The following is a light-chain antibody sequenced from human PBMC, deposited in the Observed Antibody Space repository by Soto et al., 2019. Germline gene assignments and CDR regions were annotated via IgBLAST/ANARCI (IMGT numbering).Light chain of an antibody. J-gene: IGKJ5*01. CDR2: SAS. Sequence: PGERATLSCRASRTVDGNYLAWYHQKPGQAPRLLIHSASTRAPGIPDRFSASGAGTDFTLTINRLEPEDFAVYYCQQYGSSITFGQGTRLEIK. CDR3: QQYGSSIT. V-gene: IGKV3-20*01. CDR1: RTVDGNY.